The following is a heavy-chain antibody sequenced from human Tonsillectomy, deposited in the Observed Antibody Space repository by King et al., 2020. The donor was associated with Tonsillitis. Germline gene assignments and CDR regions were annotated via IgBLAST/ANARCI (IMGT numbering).Heavy chain of an antibody. Sequence: QLVQSGAEVKKPGASVKVSCKASGFIFTSYNMHWVRQAPGQGLEWMGIINPHGGSTRYAQKFKGRLTMTRDTSTSTVYMELSSLRSADTAVYYCARETVAPDAFDIWGQGTMVTVSS. CDR2: INPHGGST. V-gene: IGHV1-46*03. CDR3: ARETVAPDAFDI. D-gene: IGHD4-23*01. CDR1: GFIFTSYN. J-gene: IGHJ3*02.